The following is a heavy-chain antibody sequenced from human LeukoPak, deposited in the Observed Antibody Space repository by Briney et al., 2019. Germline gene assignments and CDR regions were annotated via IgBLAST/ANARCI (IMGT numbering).Heavy chain of an antibody. CDR3: AKDRSSSGYWYFDL. CDR2: TSYDGSKK. V-gene: IGHV3-30*18. Sequence: GRSLRLSCAASGFTFSSYGMHWVRQAPGKGLEWVAVTSYDGSKKYYADSVKGRFTISRDNSKNTLYLQMNSLRAEDTAVYYCAKDRSSSGYWYFDLWDRGTLVTVSS. CDR1: GFTFSSYG. D-gene: IGHD6-6*01. J-gene: IGHJ2*01.